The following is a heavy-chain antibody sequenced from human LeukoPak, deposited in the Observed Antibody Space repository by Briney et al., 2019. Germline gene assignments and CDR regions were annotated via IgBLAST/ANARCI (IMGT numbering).Heavy chain of an antibody. Sequence: PSETLSLTCTVSGGSISSSSYYWGWIRQPPGKGLEWIGSIYYSGSTYYNPALKSRVPISVDTSKNQFSLKLSSVTAADTAVYYCARSQLGILYYFDYWGQGTLVTVSS. V-gene: IGHV4-39*01. CDR2: IYYSGST. J-gene: IGHJ4*02. D-gene: IGHD7-27*01. CDR3: ARSQLGILYYFDY. CDR1: GGSISSSSYY.